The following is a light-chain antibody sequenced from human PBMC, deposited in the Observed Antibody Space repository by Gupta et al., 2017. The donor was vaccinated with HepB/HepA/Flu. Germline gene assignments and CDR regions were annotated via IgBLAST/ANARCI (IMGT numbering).Light chain of an antibody. Sequence: EIVLTQSPATLSLSPGERATLSCRASQSVSRYLAWYQQRPGQAPRLLIYDASNRATGIPARFSGSGSGTDFTLTISSLEPEDFAVYYCHQRSNWPPLTFGGGTKVEI. V-gene: IGKV3-11*01. CDR3: HQRSNWPPLT. CDR1: QSVSRY. CDR2: DAS. J-gene: IGKJ4*01.